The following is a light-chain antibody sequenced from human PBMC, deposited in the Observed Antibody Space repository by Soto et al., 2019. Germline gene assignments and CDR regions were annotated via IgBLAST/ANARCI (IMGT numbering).Light chain of an antibody. CDR1: RNVGSW. Sequence: QVTPCPSTLSASLATRVTFTGRASRNVGSWLAWYQQKPGKAPKLLIYKASTLESGVPSSFSGSGSGTEFTLTTSSLQPDDYATYYCQHYNSYSEAFGQGTKVDIK. V-gene: IGKV1-5*03. J-gene: IGKJ1*01. CDR2: KAS. CDR3: QHYNSYSEA.